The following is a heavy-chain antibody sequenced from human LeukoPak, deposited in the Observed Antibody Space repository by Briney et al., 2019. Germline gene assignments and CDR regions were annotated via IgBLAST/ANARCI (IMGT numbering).Heavy chain of an antibody. V-gene: IGHV1-46*01. CDR1: GYTFTSYY. CDR3: ARDAIVVVVAAMFGDYPDYGMDV. J-gene: IGHJ6*02. D-gene: IGHD2-15*01. Sequence: ASVKVSCKASGYTFTSYYMHWVRQAPGQGLEWMGIINPSGGSTSYAQKFQGRVTMTRDTSTSTVYMELSSLRSEDTAVYYCARDAIVVVVAAMFGDYPDYGMDVWGQGTTVTVSS. CDR2: INPSGGST.